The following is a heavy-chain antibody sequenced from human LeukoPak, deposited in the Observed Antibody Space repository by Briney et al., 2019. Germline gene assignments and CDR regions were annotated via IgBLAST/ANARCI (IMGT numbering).Heavy chain of an antibody. Sequence: ASVKVSCKASGGTFSSYAISWVRQAPGQGLVWMGGIIPIFGTANYAQKFQGRVTITADESTSTAYMELSSLRSEDTAVYYCARLIVVVPAAIGWFDPWGQGTLVTVSS. CDR2: IIPIFGTA. CDR1: GGTFSSYA. V-gene: IGHV1-69*01. CDR3: ARLIVVVPAAIGWFDP. J-gene: IGHJ5*02. D-gene: IGHD2-2*02.